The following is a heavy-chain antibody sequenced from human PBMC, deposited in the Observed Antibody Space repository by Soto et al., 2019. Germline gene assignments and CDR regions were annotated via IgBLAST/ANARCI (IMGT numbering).Heavy chain of an antibody. CDR3: AKDSGARLYSYGFDY. D-gene: IGHD5-18*01. CDR2: ISGSGGST. CDR1: GFTFSSYA. Sequence: EVQLLESGGGLVQPGGSLRLSCAASGFTFSSYAMSWVRQAPGKGLEWVSAISGSGGSTYYADSVKGRFTISRDNSKNTLYLQRNSLRAEDTAVDYCAKDSGARLYSYGFDYWGQGTLVTVSS. J-gene: IGHJ4*02. V-gene: IGHV3-23*01.